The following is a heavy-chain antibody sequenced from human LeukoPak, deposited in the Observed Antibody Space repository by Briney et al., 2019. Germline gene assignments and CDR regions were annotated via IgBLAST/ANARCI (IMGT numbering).Heavy chain of an antibody. J-gene: IGHJ5*02. CDR3: ARAWRSSGAFDP. CDR2: INHSGST. D-gene: IGHD3-22*01. Sequence: SETLSLTCAVYGGSFSGYYWSWIRQPPGKGLEWIGEINHSGSTNYNPSLKSRVTISVDTSKNQFSLKLSSVTAADMAVYYCARAWRSSGAFDPWGQGTLVTVSS. CDR1: GGSFSGYY. V-gene: IGHV4-34*01.